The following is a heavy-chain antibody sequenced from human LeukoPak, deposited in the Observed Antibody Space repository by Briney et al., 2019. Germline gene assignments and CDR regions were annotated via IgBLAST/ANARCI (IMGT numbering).Heavy chain of an antibody. CDR1: GGSISSSNW. D-gene: IGHD3-22*01. J-gene: IGHJ3*02. CDR2: IYHSGST. Sequence: SETLSLTCAVSGGSISSSNWWSWVRQPPGKGLEWIGEIYHSGSTNYNPSLKSQVTISVDTSKNQFSLKLSSVTAADTAVYYCARHSNYYDSSGPESDAFDIWGQGTMVTVSS. V-gene: IGHV4-4*02. CDR3: ARHSNYYDSSGPESDAFDI.